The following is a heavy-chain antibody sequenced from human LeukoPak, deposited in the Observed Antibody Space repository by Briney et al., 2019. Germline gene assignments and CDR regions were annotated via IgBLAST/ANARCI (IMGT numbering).Heavy chain of an antibody. CDR2: IKQDGSEK. CDR1: GFIFSSYW. Sequence: GGSLRLSCAASGFIFSSYWMSWVRQAPGKGLEWVANIKQDGSEKYYVDSVKGRFTISRVNAKNSLYLQMNSLRAEDTAVYYCARGGYYYDSSGYYDYWGQGTLVTVSS. J-gene: IGHJ4*02. V-gene: IGHV3-7*01. CDR3: ARGGYYYDSSGYYDY. D-gene: IGHD3-22*01.